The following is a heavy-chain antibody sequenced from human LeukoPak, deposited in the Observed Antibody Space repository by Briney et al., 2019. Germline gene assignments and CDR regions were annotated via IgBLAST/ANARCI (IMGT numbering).Heavy chain of an antibody. Sequence: SETLSLTCTVSGGSIYANYWSWIRQPAGQELEWIGRIYTSGSTNYNPSLKSRVTMSVDTSKNQFSLKLSSVTAADTAVYYCARDRPYYDILTGYYKGQTWFDPWGQGTLVTVSS. V-gene: IGHV4-4*07. CDR2: IYTSGST. J-gene: IGHJ5*02. D-gene: IGHD3-9*01. CDR3: ARDRPYYDILTGYYKGQTWFDP. CDR1: GGSIYANY.